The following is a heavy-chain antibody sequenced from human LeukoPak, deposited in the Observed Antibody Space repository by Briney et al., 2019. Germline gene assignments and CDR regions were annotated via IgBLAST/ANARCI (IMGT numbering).Heavy chain of an antibody. D-gene: IGHD5-24*01. J-gene: IGHJ4*02. CDR3: ARALMATGSDY. Sequence: PGGSLRLSCAASGFTFSSYGMHWVRQAPGKGLEWVAVIWYDGSNKYYADSVKGQFTISRDNSKNTLYLQMNSLRAEDTAVYYCARALMATGSDYWGQGTLVTVSS. CDR2: IWYDGSNK. CDR1: GFTFSSYG. V-gene: IGHV3-33*01.